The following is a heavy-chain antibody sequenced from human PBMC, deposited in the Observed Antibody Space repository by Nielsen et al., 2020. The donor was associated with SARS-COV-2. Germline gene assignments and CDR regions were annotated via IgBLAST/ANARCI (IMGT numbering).Heavy chain of an antibody. CDR3: ARYSSAPTLYYYYYGMYV. Sequence: ASVKVSCKASGYTFTSYGISWVRQAPGQGLEWMGWISAYNGNTNYAQKLQGRVTMTTDTSTSTAYMELRSLRSDDTAVYYCARYSSAPTLYYYYYGMYVWGQGTTVTVSS. V-gene: IGHV1-18*01. D-gene: IGHD6-25*01. CDR1: GYTFTSYG. CDR2: ISAYNGNT. J-gene: IGHJ6*02.